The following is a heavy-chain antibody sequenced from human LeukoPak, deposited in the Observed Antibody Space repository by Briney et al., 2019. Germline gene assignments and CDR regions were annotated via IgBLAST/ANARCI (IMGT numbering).Heavy chain of an antibody. V-gene: IGHV1-2*02. Sequence: ASVKVSCKASGYTFTGYYMHWMRQAPGQGLEWMGWITPNSGGTIYGQKFQGRVTLTRDTSTSTAYMELSRLRSDDTAVYYCARVASTTRRHDAFDIWGQGTMVTISS. D-gene: IGHD1-1*01. J-gene: IGHJ3*02. CDR2: ITPNSGGT. CDR3: ARVASTTRRHDAFDI. CDR1: GYTFTGYY.